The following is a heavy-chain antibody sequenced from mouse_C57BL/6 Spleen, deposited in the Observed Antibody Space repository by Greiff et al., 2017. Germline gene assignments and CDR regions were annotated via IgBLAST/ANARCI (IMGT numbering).Heavy chain of an antibody. V-gene: IGHV1-18*01. CDR2: INPNNGGT. Sequence: EVQLQQSGPELVKPGASVKIPCKASGYTFTDYNMDWVKQSHGKSLEWIGNINPNNGGTIYNQKFKGKATLTVDKSSSTAYMELRSLTSEDTAVYYCARYHDGSSYAYFDVWGKGTTVTVSS. D-gene: IGHD1-1*01. CDR3: ARYHDGSSYAYFDV. J-gene: IGHJ1*03. CDR1: GYTFTDYN.